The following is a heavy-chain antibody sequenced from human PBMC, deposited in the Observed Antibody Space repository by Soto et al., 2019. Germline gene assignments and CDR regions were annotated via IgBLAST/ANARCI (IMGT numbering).Heavy chain of an antibody. CDR2: IYPGDSDT. Sequence: PGEALKISCKGSGYSFTSYWIGWVRQMPGKGLEWMGIIYPGDSDTRYSPSFQGQVTISADKSISTAYLQWSSLKASDTAMYYCALPPYSSWPYYSYYMDVWGKGTTVTVSS. CDR1: GYSFTSYW. D-gene: IGHD6-13*01. CDR3: ALPPYSSWPYYSYYMDV. J-gene: IGHJ6*03. V-gene: IGHV5-51*01.